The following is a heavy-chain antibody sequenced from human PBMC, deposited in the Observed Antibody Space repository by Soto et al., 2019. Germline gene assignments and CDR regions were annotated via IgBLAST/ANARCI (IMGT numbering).Heavy chain of an antibody. CDR3: ASVRGSSGDYPFDY. J-gene: IGHJ4*02. D-gene: IGHD3-22*01. CDR1: GFTFSNYG. CDR2: ISYDGSNK. V-gene: IGHV3-30*03. Sequence: GGSLRLSCAASGFTFSNYGMHWVRQAPGKGLEWVAVISYDGSNKYYVDSVKGRFTISRDNSKNTLYLQMNSLRPEDTAVYYCASVRGSSGDYPFDYWGQGTLVTVSS.